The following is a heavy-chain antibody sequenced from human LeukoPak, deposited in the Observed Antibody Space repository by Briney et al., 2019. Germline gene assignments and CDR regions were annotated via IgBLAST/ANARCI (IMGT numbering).Heavy chain of an antibody. D-gene: IGHD6-19*01. CDR3: AKGPGAAVAKRYIQH. CDR1: GFTSKDYA. V-gene: IGHV3-43D*03. Sequence: GSLRLSYAASGFTSKDYAMHWVRQAPGKGLEWVALISWDSGNSYYADSVKGRFTIARDNSKNSLSLQMNSLRPEDTALYYCAKGPGAAVAKRYIQHWGQGTLVTVSS. J-gene: IGHJ1*01. CDR2: ISWDSGNS.